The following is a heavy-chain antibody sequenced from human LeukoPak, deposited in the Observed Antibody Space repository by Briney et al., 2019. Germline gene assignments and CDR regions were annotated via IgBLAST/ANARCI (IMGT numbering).Heavy chain of an antibody. Sequence: SVKVSCKGSGGTFRSYAISWVRQAPGHGLEWMRRIIPIFGIANYAQKFQGRVTITADKSTSTAYMELSSLRSEDTAVYYCARDRTYYYDRVSPEDAFDIWGQGTMVTVSS. V-gene: IGHV1-69*10. J-gene: IGHJ3*02. CDR1: GGTFRSYA. CDR3: ARDRTYYYDRVSPEDAFDI. D-gene: IGHD3-22*01. CDR2: IIPIFGIA.